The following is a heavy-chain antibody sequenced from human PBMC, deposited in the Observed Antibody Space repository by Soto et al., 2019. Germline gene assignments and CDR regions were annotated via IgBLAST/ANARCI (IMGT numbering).Heavy chain of an antibody. J-gene: IGHJ6*02. CDR1: GYTFTSYG. Sequence: ASVKVSCKASGYTFTSYGISWVRQAPGQGLEWMGWISAYNGNTNYAQKLQGRVTMTTDTSTSTAYMELRSLRSDDTAVYYCARDGVDTATGYYYGMDVWGQGTTVTVS. D-gene: IGHD5-18*01. CDR3: ARDGVDTATGYYYGMDV. V-gene: IGHV1-18*01. CDR2: ISAYNGNT.